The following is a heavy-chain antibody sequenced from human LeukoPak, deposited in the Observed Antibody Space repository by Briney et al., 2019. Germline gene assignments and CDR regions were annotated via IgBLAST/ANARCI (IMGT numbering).Heavy chain of an antibody. D-gene: IGHD2-2*01. CDR3: ARVQYQLLQGLDY. J-gene: IGHJ4*02. CDR2: IIPIFGTA. V-gene: IGHV1-69*13. Sequence: GASVKVSCKASGYTFTSHDINWVRQAPGQGREWMGGIIPIFGTANYAQKFQGRVTITADESTSTAYMELSSLRSEDTAVYYCARVQYQLLQGLDYWGQGTLVTVSS. CDR1: GYTFTSHD.